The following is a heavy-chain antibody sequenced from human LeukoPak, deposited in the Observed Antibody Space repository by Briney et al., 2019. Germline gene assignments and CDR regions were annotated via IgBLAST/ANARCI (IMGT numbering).Heavy chain of an antibody. V-gene: IGHV4-59*08. D-gene: IGHD3-9*01. CDR2: IYYSGST. Sequence: SETLSLTCTVSGGSISSYYWGWIRQPPGKGLEWIGYIYYSGSTNYNPSLKSRVTISVDTSKNQFSLKLSSVTAADTAVYYCARQSHYDILTGYYYYFDYWGQGTLVTVSS. CDR3: ARQSHYDILTGYYYYFDY. J-gene: IGHJ4*02. CDR1: GGSISSYY.